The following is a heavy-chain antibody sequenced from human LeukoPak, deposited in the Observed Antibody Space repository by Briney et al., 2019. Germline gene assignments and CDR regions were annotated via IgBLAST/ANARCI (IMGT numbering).Heavy chain of an antibody. J-gene: IGHJ5*02. V-gene: IGHV3-23*01. CDR1: GFTFSSYA. CDR3: AKYCSSTSCRENWFDP. Sequence: GGSLRLSCAASGFTFSSYAMSWVRQAPGKGLEWVSAISGSGGSTYYADSVKGRFTISRDNSKNTLYLQMNSLRAEDTAVYYCAKYCSSTSCRENWFDPWGQGTLVTVPS. D-gene: IGHD2-2*01. CDR2: ISGSGGST.